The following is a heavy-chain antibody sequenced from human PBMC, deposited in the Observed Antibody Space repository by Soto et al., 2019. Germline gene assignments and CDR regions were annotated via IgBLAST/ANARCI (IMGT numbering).Heavy chain of an antibody. Sequence: QVQLVQSGAEVKKPGSSVKVSCKASGGTFSPYTINWVRQAPGQGLEWRGRIIPCHGVTNYAQKLQARVTITADKSTSTAYMDLSGLRFEDTALYYCTRDWEITVSSWSFGGFWGRGTLVTVSS. CDR1: GGTFSPYT. V-gene: IGHV1-69*08. J-gene: IGHJ4*02. CDR3: TRDWEITVSSWSFGGF. D-gene: IGHD3-10*01. CDR2: IIPCHGVT.